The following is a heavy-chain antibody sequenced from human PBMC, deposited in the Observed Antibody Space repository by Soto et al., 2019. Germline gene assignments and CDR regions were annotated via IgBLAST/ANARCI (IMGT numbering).Heavy chain of an antibody. V-gene: IGHV4-59*01. CDR3: ARGTSLYSYGLRD. D-gene: IGHD1-26*01. CDR1: GGSLSSKY. J-gene: IGHJ4*02. Sequence: PSETLSLTCTVSGGSLSSKYWSWIRQSPGKGLEWIGYIYYSGNTRYNPSLNSRVTMSVDMSKNQFSLKLTSVTAADTAVYFCARGTSLYSYGLRDWGQGTLVTVSS. CDR2: IYYSGNT.